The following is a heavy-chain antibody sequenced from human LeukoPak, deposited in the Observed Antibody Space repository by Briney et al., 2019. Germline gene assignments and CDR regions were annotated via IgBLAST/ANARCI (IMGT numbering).Heavy chain of an antibody. J-gene: IGHJ4*02. CDR2: ISASDGTT. CDR3: ARCGAAVTTHFSH. D-gene: IGHD4-17*01. CDR1: GYSFSIYG. V-gene: IGHV1-18*01. Sequence: ASVKVSCKASGYSFSIYGITWARQAPGQGLEYLGWISASDGTTNYAQKVQDRVTMTTDISTSTAYLELRSLRSEDTAVYYCARCGAAVTTHFSHWGQGTLVTVSS.